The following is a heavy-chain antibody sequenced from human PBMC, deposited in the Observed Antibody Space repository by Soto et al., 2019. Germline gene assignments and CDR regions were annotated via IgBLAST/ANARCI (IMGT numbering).Heavy chain of an antibody. Sequence: SETLSLTCAVYGGSFSGYYWSWIRQPPGKGLEWIGEINHSGSTNYNPSLKSRVTISVDTSKNQFSLKLSSVTAADTAVYYCARTERGYCSSTSCHTYYSNYNGTHFDYWGQGTLVTVSS. CDR3: ARTERGYCSSTSCHTYYSNYNGTHFDY. D-gene: IGHD2-2*02. CDR2: INHSGST. CDR1: GGSFSGYY. V-gene: IGHV4-34*01. J-gene: IGHJ4*02.